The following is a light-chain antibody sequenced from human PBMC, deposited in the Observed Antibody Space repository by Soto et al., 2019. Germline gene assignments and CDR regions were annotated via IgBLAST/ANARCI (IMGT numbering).Light chain of an antibody. V-gene: IGLV2-14*03. CDR3: VSYTISSTLMI. J-gene: IGLJ2*01. Sequence: QSALTQPASVSGSPGQSITISCSGTPSDIGAYNYVSWYQHLPGKAPTVIIYDVTHRPSGVSSRFSGSKSGTTASLTISGLQAEDEANYYCVSYTISSTLMIFGGGTKLTVL. CDR1: PSDIGAYNY. CDR2: DVT.